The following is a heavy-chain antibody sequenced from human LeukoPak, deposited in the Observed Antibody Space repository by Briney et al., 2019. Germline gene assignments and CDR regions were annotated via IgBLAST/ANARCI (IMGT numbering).Heavy chain of an antibody. J-gene: IGHJ6*03. D-gene: IGHD4-11*01. Sequence: PGRSLRLSCAVCRLTFRSYGMQWDRQAPGKGRVWVEVIRYDGSKKYYADSVAGRFTITRDNSKTTLYLQMNSLRAEDTAVYYCAKDLVATVTTHYYYYYMDVWGKGTTVTVSS. CDR2: IRYDGSKK. CDR1: RLTFRSYG. CDR3: AKDLVATVTTHYYYYYMDV. V-gene: IGHV3-33*06.